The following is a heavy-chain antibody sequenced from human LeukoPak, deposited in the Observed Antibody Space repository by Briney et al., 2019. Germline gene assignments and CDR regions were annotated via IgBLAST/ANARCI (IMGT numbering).Heavy chain of an antibody. Sequence: GGSLRLSCAASGFTFEDYVMHWVRQTPGKGLEWVSGISGNSGSIGYADSVKGRFTISRDNAKNSLYLQMNGLRGEDTALYYCARESSGGPYFDYWGQGSLVTVSS. CDR1: GFTFEDYV. D-gene: IGHD6-19*01. V-gene: IGHV3-9*01. CDR2: ISGNSGSI. CDR3: ARESSGGPYFDY. J-gene: IGHJ4*02.